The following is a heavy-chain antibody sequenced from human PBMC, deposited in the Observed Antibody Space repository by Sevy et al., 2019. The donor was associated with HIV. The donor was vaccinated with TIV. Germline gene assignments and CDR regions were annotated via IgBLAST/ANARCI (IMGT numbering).Heavy chain of an antibody. CDR1: GYTFTGYY. CDR3: AGSIWVGSGGGGGDYYGMDV. V-gene: IGHV1-2*02. J-gene: IGHJ6*02. D-gene: IGHD3-16*01. CDR2: INPNSGGT. Sequence: ASVKVSCKASGYTFTGYYMHWVRQAPGQGLEWMGWINPNSGGTNDAQKFQGRVTMTRDTSISTAYMELSRLRSDDTAVYSWAGSIWVGSGGGGGDYYGMDVWGQGTTVTVSS.